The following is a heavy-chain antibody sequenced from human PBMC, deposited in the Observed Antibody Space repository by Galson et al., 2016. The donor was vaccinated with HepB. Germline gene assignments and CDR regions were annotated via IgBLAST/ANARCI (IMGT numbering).Heavy chain of an antibody. CDR1: GFTFSKYD. V-gene: IGHV3-21*06. Sequence: SLRLSCAASGFTFSKYDMAWVRQAPGKGLEWVSSISGNSRYLYYGDSVKGRFTVSRDNDKNSLYLQVNGLRVEDTAVYYCARDIGAGYYSFDYWGLGTLVTVSS. D-gene: IGHD4-11*01. J-gene: IGHJ4*02. CDR3: ARDIGAGYYSFDY. CDR2: ISGNSRYL.